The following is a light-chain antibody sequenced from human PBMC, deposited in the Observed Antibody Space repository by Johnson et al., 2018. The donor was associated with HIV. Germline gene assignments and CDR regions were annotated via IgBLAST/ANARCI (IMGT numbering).Light chain of an antibody. CDR3: GTLDSSLSAYV. J-gene: IGLJ1*01. CDR1: SFNIGNNY. V-gene: IGLV1-51*02. Sequence: QSVLTQPPSVSAAPGQKVTISCSGSSFNIGNNYVSWYQQLPGTAPKLLIYENNKRPSGIPDRFSGSKSGTSATLGITGLQTGDEADYYCGTLDSSLSAYVFGTGTKVTVL. CDR2: ENN.